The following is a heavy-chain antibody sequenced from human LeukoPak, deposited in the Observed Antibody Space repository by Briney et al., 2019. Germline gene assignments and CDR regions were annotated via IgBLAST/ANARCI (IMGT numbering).Heavy chain of an antibody. J-gene: IGHJ2*01. CDR3: AKVNWYYNSGTHEGHF. CDR2: MGLDGERK. D-gene: IGHD3-10*01. Sequence: GGSLRLSCVASGFTLPSNDINGVGRAPGKGREGGSSMGLDGERKCYADAVKGRFTISKDNPQNTVYLQVHSLRVEDTALYLCAKVNWYYNSGTHEGHFWGRGTRVSV. CDR1: GFTLPSND. V-gene: IGHV3-23*01.